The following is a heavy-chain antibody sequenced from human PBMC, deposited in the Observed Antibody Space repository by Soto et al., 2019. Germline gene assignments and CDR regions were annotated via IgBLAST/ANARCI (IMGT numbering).Heavy chain of an antibody. CDR2: ISYDGSNK. D-gene: IGHD3-3*01. V-gene: IGHV3-30-3*01. J-gene: IGHJ4*02. CDR3: ASPFSEYDFWSSFDY. Sequence: GGSLRLSCAASGFTFSSYAMHWVRQAPGKGLEWVAVISYDGSNKYYADSVKGRFTISRDNSKNTLYLQMNSLRAEDTAVYYCASPFSEYDFWSSFDYWGQGTLVTVSS. CDR1: GFTFSSYA.